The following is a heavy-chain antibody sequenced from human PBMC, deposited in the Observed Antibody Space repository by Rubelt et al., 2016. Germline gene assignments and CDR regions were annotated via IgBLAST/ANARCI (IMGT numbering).Heavy chain of an antibody. J-gene: IGHJ4*02. D-gene: IGHD5-18*01. V-gene: IGHV3-66*01. CDR1: GFSISSAYY. Sequence: VQLQESGPGLVKPPETLSLTCTVSGFSISSAYYWGWIRQPPGKGLEWVSVVYSGGTTFYRDSVTGRFTVSRDNSKNTMELQRNSLRADDTAVDYCARGMQMQLWLLDYWGQGTLVTVSS. CDR2: VYSGGTT. CDR3: ARGMQMQLWLLDY.